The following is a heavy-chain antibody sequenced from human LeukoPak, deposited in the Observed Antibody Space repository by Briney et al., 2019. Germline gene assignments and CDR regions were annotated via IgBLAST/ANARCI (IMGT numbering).Heavy chain of an antibody. J-gene: IGHJ4*02. V-gene: IGHV1-2*02. D-gene: IGHD3-16*01. CDR1: GYTFTSYG. CDR3: ARVRDYGGIGEDY. Sequence: ASVKVSCKASGYTFTSYGISWVRQAPGQGLEWMGWINPNSGGTNYAQKFQGRVTMTRDTSISTAYMELSRLRSDDTAVYYCARVRDYGGIGEDYWGQGTLVTVSS. CDR2: INPNSGGT.